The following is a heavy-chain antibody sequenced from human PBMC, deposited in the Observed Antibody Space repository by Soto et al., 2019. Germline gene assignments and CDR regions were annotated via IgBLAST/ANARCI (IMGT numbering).Heavy chain of an antibody. J-gene: IGHJ6*02. V-gene: IGHV1-69*13. CDR2: IIPIFGTA. CDR3: ARDSGYSGYEDYYYGMDV. CDR1: GGTFSSYA. D-gene: IGHD5-12*01. Sequence: SVKVSCKASGGTFSSYAISWVRQAPGQGLEWMGGIIPIFGTANYAQKFQGRVTITADESTSTAYMELSSLRSEDTAVYYCARDSGYSGYEDYYYGMDVWGQGTTVTVSS.